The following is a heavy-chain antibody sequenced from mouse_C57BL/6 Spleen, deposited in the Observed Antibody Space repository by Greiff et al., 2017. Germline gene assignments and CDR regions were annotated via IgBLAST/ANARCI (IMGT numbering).Heavy chain of an antibody. J-gene: IGHJ2*01. CDR2: IYPRSGNT. D-gene: IGHD2-4*01. CDR3: ARCEGYDYGRDY. V-gene: IGHV1-81*01. CDR1: GYTFTSYG. Sequence: QVQLKESGAELARPGASVKLSCKASGYTFTSYGISWVKQRTGQGLEWIGEIYPRSGNTYYNEKFKGKATLTADKSSSTAYMELRSLTSEDSAVYFCARCEGYDYGRDYWGQGTTLTVSS.